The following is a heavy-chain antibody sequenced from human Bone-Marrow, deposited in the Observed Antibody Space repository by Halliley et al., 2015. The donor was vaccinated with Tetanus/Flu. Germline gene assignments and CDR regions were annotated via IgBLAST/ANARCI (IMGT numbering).Heavy chain of an antibody. V-gene: IGHV4-31*03. CDR3: ARAVTGMWQDFNWFDP. Sequence: TLSLTCTVSGGSITSDSFYWSWIRQDPRKGLEWIGYIFHSGSAYYNPSLRSRLTISVDTSKNQFSLRLTSVTAADTAIYYCARAVTGMWQDFNWFDPWGQGMRVTVSS. CDR2: IFHSGSA. D-gene: IGHD2-21*02. CDR1: GGSITSDSFY. J-gene: IGHJ5*02.